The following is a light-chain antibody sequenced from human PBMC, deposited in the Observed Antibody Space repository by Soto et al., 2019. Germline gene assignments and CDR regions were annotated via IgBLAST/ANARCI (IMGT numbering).Light chain of an antibody. V-gene: IGLV1-51*01. CDR3: GTWDSSLSDAVV. Sequence: QSVLTQPPSVSAAPGQKVTNSCSGTSSNIGRNYVAWYQQLPGTAPKLLIYDNDKRPSGIPDRFSGSKSGTSATLGITGLQTGDEADYYCGTWDSSLSDAVVFGEGTKLTVL. J-gene: IGLJ2*01. CDR2: DND. CDR1: SSNIGRNY.